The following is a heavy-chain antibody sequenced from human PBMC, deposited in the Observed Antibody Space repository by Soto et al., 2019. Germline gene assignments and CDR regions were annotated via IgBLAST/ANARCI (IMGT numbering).Heavy chain of an antibody. CDR2: IKSKTDGGTT. CDR1: GFTFSNAW. CDR3: TTDALSGDFWSGQTPFYYYYGMDV. Sequence: PGGSLRLSCAASGFTFSNAWMNWVRQAPGKGLEWVGRIKSKTDGGTTDYAAPVKGRFTISRDDSKNTLYLQMNSLKTEDTAVYYCTTDALSGDFWSGQTPFYYYYGMDVWGQGTTVTVSS. J-gene: IGHJ6*02. V-gene: IGHV3-15*07. D-gene: IGHD3-3*01.